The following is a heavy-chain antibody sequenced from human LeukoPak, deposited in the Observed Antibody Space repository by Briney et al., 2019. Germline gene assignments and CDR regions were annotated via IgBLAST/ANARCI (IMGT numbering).Heavy chain of an antibody. V-gene: IGHV4-61*02. D-gene: IGHD3-22*01. CDR1: GGSISSGSYY. CDR2: IYTSGST. CDR3: ARTYDSPGYYSPDYYYMDV. Sequence: SETLSLTCTVSGGSISSGSYYWGWIRQPAGKGLEWIGRIYTSGSTNYNPSLKSRVTMSVDTSNNEFSLKLNSVTAADTAVYYCARTYDSPGYYSPDYYYMDVWGKGTTVTISS. J-gene: IGHJ6*03.